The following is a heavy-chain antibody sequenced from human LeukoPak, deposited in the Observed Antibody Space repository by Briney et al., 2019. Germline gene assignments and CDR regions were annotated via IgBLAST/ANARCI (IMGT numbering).Heavy chain of an antibody. CDR1: GGSISSGSYY. J-gene: IGHJ4*02. CDR2: INHSGST. V-gene: IGHV4-39*07. CDR3: ARPRAYTYYFDY. Sequence: SETLSLTCTVSGGSISSGSYYWSWIRQPPGKGLEWIGEINHSGSTNYNPSLKSRVTISVDTSKNQFSLKLSSVTAADTAVYYCARPRAYTYYFDYWGQGTLVTVSS. D-gene: IGHD3-16*01.